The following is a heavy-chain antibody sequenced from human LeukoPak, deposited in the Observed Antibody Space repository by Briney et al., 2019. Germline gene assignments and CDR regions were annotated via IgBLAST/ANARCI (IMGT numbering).Heavy chain of an antibody. CDR1: GFTFSSYA. J-gene: IGHJ4*02. D-gene: IGHD1-14*01. CDR2: ISYDGSNK. V-gene: IGHV3-30*04. CDR3: AKEVITDY. Sequence: PGGSVRLCCAASGFTFSSYAMHWVRQAPGKGLEWVAVISYDGSNKYYADSVKGRFTISRDNSKNTLYLQMNSLRAEDTAVYYCAKEVITDYWGQGTLVTVSS.